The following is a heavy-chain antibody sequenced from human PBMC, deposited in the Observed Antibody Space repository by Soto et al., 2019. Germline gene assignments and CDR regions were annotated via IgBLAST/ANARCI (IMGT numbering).Heavy chain of an antibody. V-gene: IGHV3-74*01. D-gene: IGHD1-26*01. CDR2: INIYGSST. CDR1: GFTFSSYW. Sequence: PWGSLRLSCAASGFTFSSYWMHWVRQAPGKGLVWVSRINIYGSSTSYADSVKGRFTISRDNAKNTLYLQMNSLRAEDTAVYYCASFSGRYYNAFDIWGKGKMVTISS. CDR3: ASFSGRYYNAFDI. J-gene: IGHJ3*02.